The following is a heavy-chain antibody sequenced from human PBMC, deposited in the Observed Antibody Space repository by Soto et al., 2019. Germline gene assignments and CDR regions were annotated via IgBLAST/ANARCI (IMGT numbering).Heavy chain of an antibody. J-gene: IGHJ4*02. Sequence: SETLSLTCAVSGGSFTSNNWWTWVRQPPGQGLEWIGEIYRTGSTNYNPSLKSRVTISLDKSKNQFSLNLTSVTAADTAVYYCARVISSRDEYFDYWGQGTVVTVS. CDR2: IYRTGST. CDR3: ARVISSRDEYFDY. CDR1: GGSFTSNNW. V-gene: IGHV4-4*02. D-gene: IGHD2-2*01.